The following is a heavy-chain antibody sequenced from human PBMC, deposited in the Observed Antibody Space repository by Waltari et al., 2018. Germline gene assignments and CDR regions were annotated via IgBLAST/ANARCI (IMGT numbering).Heavy chain of an antibody. CDR2: ISASRAAI. D-gene: IGHD6-19*01. CDR1: GFTFGVFS. Sequence: EVQLVVSGGGFVQPGGSLRLSCLGSGFTFGVFSMHWIRQVPGKGREWVAYISASRAAIYYAESVKGRFTISRDNAKNSLFLQMTNLGVEDTAVYYCATEPAPGAGINYWGQGILVTVSS. CDR3: ATEPAPGAGINY. V-gene: IGHV3-48*01. J-gene: IGHJ4*02.